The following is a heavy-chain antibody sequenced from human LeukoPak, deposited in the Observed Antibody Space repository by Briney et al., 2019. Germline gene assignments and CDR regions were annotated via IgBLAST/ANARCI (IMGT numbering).Heavy chain of an antibody. CDR1: GYTCTSYD. D-gene: IGHD1-26*01. CDR3: ARVGATNEDAFDI. J-gene: IGHJ3*02. CDR2: MNPNSGNT. Sequence: ASVKVSCKASGYTCTSYDINWVRQATGQGLEWVGWMNPNSGNTGYAQKFQGRVTITRNTSISTAYMELSSLRSEDTAVYYCARVGATNEDAFDIWGQGTMVTVSS. V-gene: IGHV1-8*02.